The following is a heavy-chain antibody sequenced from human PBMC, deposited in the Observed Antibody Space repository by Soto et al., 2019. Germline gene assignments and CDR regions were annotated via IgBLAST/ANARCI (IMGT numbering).Heavy chain of an antibody. CDR2: ISSSSSTI. CDR3: AREAPMVRALYGMDV. D-gene: IGHD3-10*01. V-gene: IGHV3-48*02. CDR1: GFTFSSYS. J-gene: IGHJ6*02. Sequence: AGGSLRLSCAASGFTFSSYSMNWVRQAPGKGLEWVSYISSSSSTIYYADSVKGRFTISRDNAKNSLYLQMNSLRDEDTAVYYCAREAPMVRALYGMDVWGQGTTVTVSS.